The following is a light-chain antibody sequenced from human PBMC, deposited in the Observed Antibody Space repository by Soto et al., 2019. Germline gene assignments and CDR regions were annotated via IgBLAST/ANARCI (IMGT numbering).Light chain of an antibody. J-gene: IGKJ4*01. V-gene: IGKV3-20*01. CDR2: GAS. Sequence: EIVLTQSPGTLSLSPGERATLSCRASQSVSTNQLAWYQQKPGQAPRLLIYGASNRATGIPDRFSGSGSGTDFTLTISRLEPEDFAVYYCQQSGTSPPVAFGGGTKVDIK. CDR3: QQSGTSPPVA. CDR1: QSVSTNQ.